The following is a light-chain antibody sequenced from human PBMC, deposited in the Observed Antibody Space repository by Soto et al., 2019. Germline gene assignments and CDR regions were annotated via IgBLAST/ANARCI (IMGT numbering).Light chain of an antibody. Sequence: DIQMTQSPSSLSASVGDRVTITCRASQSISNYLNWYQQKPGKAPNLLIYAASSLQSGVPSRFSGSESGTDFTLTISSLQPEDFATYYCQQSYSTPFTFGPGTTVDI. CDR2: AAS. CDR1: QSISNY. V-gene: IGKV1-39*01. J-gene: IGKJ3*01. CDR3: QQSYSTPFT.